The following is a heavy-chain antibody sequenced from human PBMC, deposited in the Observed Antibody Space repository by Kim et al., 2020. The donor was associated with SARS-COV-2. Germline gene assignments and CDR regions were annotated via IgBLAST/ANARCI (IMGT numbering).Heavy chain of an antibody. V-gene: IGHV3-33*01. CDR1: GFTFSSYG. CDR2: IWYDGSNK. CDR3: ARDLLVGATSYGMDV. J-gene: IGHJ6*02. D-gene: IGHD1-26*01. Sequence: GSLRLSCAASGFTFSSYGMHWARQAPGKGLEWVAVIWYDGSNKYYADSVKGRFTISRDNSKNTLYLQMNSLRAEDTAVYYCARDLLVGATSYGMDVWGQGTTVTVSS.